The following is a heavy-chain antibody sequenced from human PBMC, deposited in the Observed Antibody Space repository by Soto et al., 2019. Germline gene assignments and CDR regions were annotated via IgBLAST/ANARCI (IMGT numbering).Heavy chain of an antibody. D-gene: IGHD3-3*01. V-gene: IGHV3-48*02. CDR3: PRCPERITIFGVGTPYGMDV. Sequence: GGSLRLSCAASGFTFSSYSMNWVRQAPGKGLEWVSYISSSSSTIYYADSVKGRFTISRDNAKNSLYLQMNSLRDEDAAVYYCPRCPERITIFGVGTPYGMDVWGQGTTVTVS. CDR1: GFTFSSYS. J-gene: IGHJ6*02. CDR2: ISSSSSTI.